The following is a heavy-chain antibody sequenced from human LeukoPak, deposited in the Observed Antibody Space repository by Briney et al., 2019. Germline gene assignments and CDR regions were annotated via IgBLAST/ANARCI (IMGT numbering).Heavy chain of an antibody. Sequence: GGSLRLSCAASGFTFSSYGMHWVRQAPGKGLGWVAVIWYDGSNKYYADSVKGRFTLSRDNSKNTLYLQMNSLRAEDTAVYYCAKDRSITMINLLDYWGQGTLVTVSS. CDR3: AKDRSITMINLLDY. CDR2: IWYDGSNK. D-gene: IGHD3-22*01. J-gene: IGHJ4*02. V-gene: IGHV3-33*06. CDR1: GFTFSSYG.